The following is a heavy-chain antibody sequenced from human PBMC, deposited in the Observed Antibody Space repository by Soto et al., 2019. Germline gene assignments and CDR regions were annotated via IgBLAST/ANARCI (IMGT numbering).Heavy chain of an antibody. D-gene: IGHD3-3*01. J-gene: IGHJ4*02. CDR3: ARVDRFLEWLAVDY. CDR1: GGSISSGGYY. V-gene: IGHV4-31*03. CDR2: IYYSGST. Sequence: QVQLQESGPGLVKPSQTLSLTCTVSGGSISSGGYYWSWIRQHPGKGLEWIGDIYYSGSTYYNPSLKSRVTITVDTAKKQFSLKMSSVTAADTAVYYCARVDRFLEWLAVDYWGQGTLVTVSS.